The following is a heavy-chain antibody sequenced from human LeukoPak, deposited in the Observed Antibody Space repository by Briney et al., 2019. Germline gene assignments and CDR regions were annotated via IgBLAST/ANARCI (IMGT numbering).Heavy chain of an antibody. V-gene: IGHV4-4*07. Sequence: SETLSLTCTVSGGSISSYDWSWIRQPAGKGLEWIGRIYTSESTKYNPSLKSRVTMSLDTSKKQFSLKLSSVTATDTAVYYCARLTSSWYQDWYFDLWGRGTLVTVSS. D-gene: IGHD6-13*01. CDR3: ARLTSSWYQDWYFDL. CDR2: IYTSEST. CDR1: GGSISSYD. J-gene: IGHJ2*01.